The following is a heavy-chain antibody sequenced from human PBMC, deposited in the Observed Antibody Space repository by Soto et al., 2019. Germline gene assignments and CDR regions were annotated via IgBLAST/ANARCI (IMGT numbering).Heavy chain of an antibody. Sequence: ASVKVSCKASGYTFTSYYMHWVRQAPGQGLEWMGGINPNSGGTNYAQKFQGGVTMTRDTSISTAYMELSRLRSDDTAVYYCARDSRTLSTGIYYFYYKDVSGKGTTVTVSS. D-gene: IGHD3-16*01. CDR2: INPNSGGT. CDR3: ARDSRTLSTGIYYFYYKDV. J-gene: IGHJ6*03. V-gene: IGHV1-2*02. CDR1: GYTFTSYY.